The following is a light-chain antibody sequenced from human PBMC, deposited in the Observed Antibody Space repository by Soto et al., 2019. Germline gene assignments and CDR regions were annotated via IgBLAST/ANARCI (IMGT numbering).Light chain of an antibody. Sequence: QSVLTQPASVSGSPGQSITISCTGTSSDVGGYNYVSWYQQHPGKAPKLMIYEVSNRPSGVSNRFSGSKSGDTASLTISGPQTEEEADYYCSSYTNSTTLYVFGTGTKLTVL. J-gene: IGLJ1*01. CDR2: EVS. CDR3: SSYTNSTTLYV. CDR1: SSDVGGYNY. V-gene: IGLV2-14*01.